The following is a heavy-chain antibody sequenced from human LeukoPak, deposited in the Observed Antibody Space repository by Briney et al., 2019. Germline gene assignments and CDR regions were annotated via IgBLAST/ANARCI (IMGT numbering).Heavy chain of an antibody. CDR1: GFTFNTYS. V-gene: IGHV3-21*01. CDR2: ITSSSNYI. D-gene: IGHD3-16*02. J-gene: IGHJ4*02. Sequence: PGGSLRLSCAASGFTFNTYSMNWVRQVPGKGLEWISSITSSSNYIYYADSVKGRSTISRDNAKNTLYLQMNSLRAEDTAVYYCASNLGELSLAAFGYWGQGTLVTVSS. CDR3: ASNLGELSLAAFGY.